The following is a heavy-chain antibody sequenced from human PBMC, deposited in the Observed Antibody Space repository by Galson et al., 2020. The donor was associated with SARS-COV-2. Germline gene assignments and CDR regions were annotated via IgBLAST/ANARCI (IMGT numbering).Heavy chain of an antibody. CDR1: GGSISSGDYY. Sequence: SQTLSLTCTVSGGSISSGDYYWRWIRQPPGKGLEWIGYIYYSGSTYYNPSLKSRVTISVDTSKNQFSLKLSSVTAADTAVYYCARGNPPMVGGHYFDYWGQGTLVTVSS. J-gene: IGHJ4*02. CDR2: IYYSGST. V-gene: IGHV4-30-4*01. CDR3: ARGNPPMVGGHYFDY. D-gene: IGHD3-10*01.